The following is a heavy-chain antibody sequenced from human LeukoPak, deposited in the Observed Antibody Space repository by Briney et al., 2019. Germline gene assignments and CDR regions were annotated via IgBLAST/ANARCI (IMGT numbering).Heavy chain of an antibody. Sequence: SETLSLTCTVSGGSISSYYWSWIRQPPGKKLEWIGYIYYSGNTNYNPSLKSRLTISIDTSKNQSSLKLRSVTAADTAVYFCARVGYSYGFDYWGQGTLVTVSS. V-gene: IGHV4-59*08. D-gene: IGHD5-18*01. CDR2: IYYSGNT. J-gene: IGHJ4*02. CDR1: GGSISSYY. CDR3: ARVGYSYGFDY.